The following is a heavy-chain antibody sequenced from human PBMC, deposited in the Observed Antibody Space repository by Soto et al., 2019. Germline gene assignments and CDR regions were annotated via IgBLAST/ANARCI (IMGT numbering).Heavy chain of an antibody. CDR3: ARHRVIRITSYYYYYAMDV. J-gene: IGHJ6*02. V-gene: IGHV5-51*01. Sequence: RGESLKISCRGSGYSFTSYWIGWVRQMPGKGLEWMGIIYPGDSDTRYSPSFQGQVTISADKSISTAYLQWSSLKASDTAMYYCARHRVIRITSYYYYYAMDVWGQVTTVTVSS. CDR1: GYSFTSYW. CDR2: IYPGDSDT. D-gene: IGHD1-20*01.